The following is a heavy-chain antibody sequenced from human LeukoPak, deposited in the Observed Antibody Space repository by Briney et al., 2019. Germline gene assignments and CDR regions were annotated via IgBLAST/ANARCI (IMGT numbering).Heavy chain of an antibody. J-gene: IGHJ4*02. V-gene: IGHV3-21*01. CDR1: GFTFSNFG. CDR2: ISSHSSYI. CDR3: ARDLDSTSPPY. Sequence: RAGGSLRLSCAVSGFTFSNFGMNWVRQAPGKGLEWVSHISSHSSYIYYADSVKGRFTISRDDAKNSLYLQMNSLRAEDTAVYYCARDLDSTSPPYWGQGTLVTVSS. D-gene: IGHD2/OR15-2a*01.